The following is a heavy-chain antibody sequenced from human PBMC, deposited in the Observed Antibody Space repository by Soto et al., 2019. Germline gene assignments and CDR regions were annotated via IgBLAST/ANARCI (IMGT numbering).Heavy chain of an antibody. CDR1: GGSISSGGYS. CDR2: ISHRGST. D-gene: IGHD3-3*01. J-gene: IGHJ4*02. Sequence: QLQLQESGSGLVKPSQTLSLTCAVSGGSISSGGYSWSCIRQPPGKGLEWIGYISHRGSTYYNPSLKIRVSISVARPEKQLALKLRSATAADRAVYCCAIGPPFGRGGQGTLVTVAA. CDR3: AIGPPFGR. V-gene: IGHV4-30-2*01.